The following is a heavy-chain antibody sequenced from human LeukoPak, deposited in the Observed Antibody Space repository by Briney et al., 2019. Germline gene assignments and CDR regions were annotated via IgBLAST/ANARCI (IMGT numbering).Heavy chain of an antibody. V-gene: IGHV3-21*01. Sequence: GGSLRLSCAASGITFSSHSMNWVRQAPGKGLEWVSAIGSSSSSIYYADSVKGRFTISRDNAKNSLYLQMNSLGAEDTAVYYCARESGEAFDIWGQGTMVTVSS. D-gene: IGHD7-27*01. CDR1: GITFSSHS. CDR2: IGSSSSSI. J-gene: IGHJ3*02. CDR3: ARESGEAFDI.